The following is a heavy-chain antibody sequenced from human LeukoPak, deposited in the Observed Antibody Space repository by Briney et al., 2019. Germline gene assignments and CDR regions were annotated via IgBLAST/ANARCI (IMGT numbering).Heavy chain of an antibody. V-gene: IGHV3-23*01. CDR3: AKSGYNRFDY. J-gene: IGHJ4*02. CDR1: GFTFSSYG. D-gene: IGHD5-24*01. CDR2: ISGSGSGGST. Sequence: QPGGTLRLSCAASGFTFSSYGMSWVRQAPGKGLEWVSNISGSGSGGSTYYADSVKGRFTISRDNSKNTLYLQMNSLRAEDTAVYYCAKSGYNRFDYWGQGALVTVSS.